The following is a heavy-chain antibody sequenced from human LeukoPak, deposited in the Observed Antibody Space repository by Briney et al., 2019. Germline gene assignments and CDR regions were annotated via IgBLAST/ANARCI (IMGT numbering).Heavy chain of an antibody. V-gene: IGHV4-59*08. D-gene: IGHD4-17*01. CDR2: ILNRGST. CDR1: GGSINNYY. Sequence: PSETLSLTCTVSGGSINNYYWSWIRQSPGLGLEWIGYILNRGSTNYTPSLKSRVTLSVDTSKNQFSLRLISVTAADTAVYYCARRDYVAYWYFDLWGRGTLVTVSS. CDR3: ARRDYVAYWYFDL. J-gene: IGHJ2*01.